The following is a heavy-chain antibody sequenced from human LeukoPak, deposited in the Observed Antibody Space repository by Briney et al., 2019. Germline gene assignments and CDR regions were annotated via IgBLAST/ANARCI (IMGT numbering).Heavy chain of an antibody. D-gene: IGHD2-15*01. Sequence: PSETLSLTCAVYGGSLSGYYWSWIRQPPGKGLEWIGEINHSGSTNYNPSLKSRVTISVDTSKNQFSLKLSSVTAADTAVYYCARVKGRFLGVEYGMDVWGQGTTVTVSS. CDR3: ARVKGRFLGVEYGMDV. CDR1: GGSLSGYY. J-gene: IGHJ6*02. V-gene: IGHV4-34*01. CDR2: INHSGST.